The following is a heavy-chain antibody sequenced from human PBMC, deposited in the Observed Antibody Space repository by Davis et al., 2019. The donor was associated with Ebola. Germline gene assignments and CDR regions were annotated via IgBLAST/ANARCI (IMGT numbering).Heavy chain of an antibody. Sequence: ASVKVSCKASGYTFTSYGISWVRQAPGQRLEWMGWINAGNGNTKYSQKFQGRVTITRDTSASTAYMELSSLRSEDTAVYYCAREREDAIVLDLCGMDVWGQGTTVTVSS. CDR1: GYTFTSYG. V-gene: IGHV1-3*01. CDR2: INAGNGNT. CDR3: AREREDAIVLDLCGMDV. D-gene: IGHD2-8*02. J-gene: IGHJ6*02.